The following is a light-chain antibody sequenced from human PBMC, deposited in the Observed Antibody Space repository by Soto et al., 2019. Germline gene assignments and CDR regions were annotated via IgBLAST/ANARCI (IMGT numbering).Light chain of an antibody. V-gene: IGKV3-20*01. J-gene: IGKJ2*01. CDR2: EAS. CDR3: HQYNNAPLT. Sequence: EIVLTQSPGTLSLSPGERVTLSCRASQSLSSNYLAWFQQKPGQAPSLLIYEASSVASGTPDRFSGSGSGTDFTLTISRLEPEDFAVYYCHQYNNAPLTFGQGTRLEIK. CDR1: QSLSSNY.